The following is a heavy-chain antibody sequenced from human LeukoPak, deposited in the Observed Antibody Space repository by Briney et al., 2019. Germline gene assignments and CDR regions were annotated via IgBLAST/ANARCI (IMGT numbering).Heavy chain of an antibody. CDR1: GYTFTSYG. D-gene: IGHD3-22*01. Sequence: ASVKVSCKASGYTFTSYGISWVRQAPGQGREGLGWIIAYNGNTNYAQTLKGRVTMTTDTSTSTAYMELRSLRSDDTAVYYCASSYYYDRSGYLAYWGQGTLVTVSS. CDR3: ASSYYYDRSGYLAY. J-gene: IGHJ4*02. V-gene: IGHV1-18*01. CDR2: IIAYNGNT.